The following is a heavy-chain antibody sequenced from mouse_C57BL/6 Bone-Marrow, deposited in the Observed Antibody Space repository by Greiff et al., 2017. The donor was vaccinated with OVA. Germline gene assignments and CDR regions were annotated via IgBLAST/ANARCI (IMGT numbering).Heavy chain of an antibody. CDR1: GYTFTSYW. V-gene: IGHV1-55*01. D-gene: IGHD3-1*01. J-gene: IGHJ2*01. CDR3: ARGGLGLYYFDY. CDR2: LYPGSGST. Sequence: QVQLQQPGAELVKPGASVKMSCKASGYTFTSYWITWVKQRPGQGLEWIGDLYPGSGSTNYNEKFKSKATLTVDTSSSTAYMQLSSLTSEDAAVYYCARGGLGLYYFDYWGQGTTLTVSS.